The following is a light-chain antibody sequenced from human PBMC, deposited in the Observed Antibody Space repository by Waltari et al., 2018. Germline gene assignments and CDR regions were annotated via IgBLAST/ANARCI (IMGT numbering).Light chain of an antibody. CDR3: QQYASSPRT. CDR1: QSATSTY. V-gene: IGKV3-20*01. CDR2: GAS. Sequence: ELVLTQSPGTLSLSPGERATLSCRASQSATSTYLAWYQQKPGQAPRLLIYGASNRATGIPDRFSGSGSGTDFTLTISRLEPEDFAVYYCQQYASSPRTFGQGTKLEI. J-gene: IGKJ2*01.